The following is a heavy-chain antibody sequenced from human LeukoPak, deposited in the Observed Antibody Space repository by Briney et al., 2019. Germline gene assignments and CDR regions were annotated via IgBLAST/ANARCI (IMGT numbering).Heavy chain of an antibody. CDR1: GFTFSSYA. CDR3: ARAHYYDSSGYYSSYFDY. J-gene: IGHJ4*02. Sequence: GGSLRLSSAASGFTFSSYAMHWVRQAPGTGLEWVAVISYDGSNKYYADSVKGRFTISRDNSKNTLYLQMNSLRAEDTAVYYCARAHYYDSSGYYSSYFDYWGQGTLVTVSS. CDR2: ISYDGSNK. D-gene: IGHD3-22*01. V-gene: IGHV3-30-3*01.